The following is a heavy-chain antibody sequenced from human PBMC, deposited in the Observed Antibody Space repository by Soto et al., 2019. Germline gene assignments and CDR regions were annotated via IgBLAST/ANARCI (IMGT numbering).Heavy chain of an antibody. V-gene: IGHV3-11*01. CDR2: ISSSGSTI. CDR1: GFTFSDYY. Sequence: GGSLRLSCAASGFTFSDYYMSWIRQAPGKGLEWVSYISSSGSTIYYADSVKGRFTISRDNAKNSLYLQMNSLRAEDTAVYYCARESPPRVPAAGRVSRYYYYYMDVWGKGTTVTVSS. CDR3: ARESPPRVPAAGRVSRYYYYYMDV. J-gene: IGHJ6*03. D-gene: IGHD6-13*01.